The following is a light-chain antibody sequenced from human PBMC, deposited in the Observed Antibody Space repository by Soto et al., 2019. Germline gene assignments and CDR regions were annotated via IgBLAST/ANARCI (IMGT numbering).Light chain of an antibody. CDR2: DVS. CDR1: SSDVGGYNY. CDR3: SSYTRSSTPYV. Sequence: QSVLTQPASVSGSPGQSITISCPGTSSDVGGYNYVSWYQQHPGKAPKLMIYDVSNRPSGVSNRFSGSKSGNTASLTISGLQAEDEADYYCSSYTRSSTPYVFGTGTKVTVL. V-gene: IGLV2-14*01. J-gene: IGLJ1*01.